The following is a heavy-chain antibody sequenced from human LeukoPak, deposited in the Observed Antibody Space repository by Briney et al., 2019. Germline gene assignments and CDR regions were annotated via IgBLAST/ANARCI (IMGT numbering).Heavy chain of an antibody. V-gene: IGHV3-74*01. J-gene: IGHJ4*02. CDR1: GLTFSSYW. CDR3: ATSSTSCCDY. D-gene: IGHD2-2*01. Sequence: GGSLRLSCAASGLTFSSYWMHWVRQAPGKGLVWVSRISTDGSSTSYADSVKGRFTISRDNAKNILYLQMNSLRVEDTAVYYRATSSTSCCDYWGQGTLVTVSS. CDR2: ISTDGSST.